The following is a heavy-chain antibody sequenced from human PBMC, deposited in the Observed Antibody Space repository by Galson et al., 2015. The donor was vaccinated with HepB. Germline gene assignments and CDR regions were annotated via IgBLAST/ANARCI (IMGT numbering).Heavy chain of an antibody. CDR2: IIPILGIA. Sequence: SCKASGGTFSSYTISWVRQAPGQGLEWMGRIIPILGIANYAQKFQGRVTITADKSTSTAYMELSSLRSEDTAVYYCARVVAATLYYYYGMDVWGQGTTVTVSS. CDR3: ARVVAATLYYYYGMDV. D-gene: IGHD2-15*01. V-gene: IGHV1-69*02. J-gene: IGHJ6*02. CDR1: GGTFSSYT.